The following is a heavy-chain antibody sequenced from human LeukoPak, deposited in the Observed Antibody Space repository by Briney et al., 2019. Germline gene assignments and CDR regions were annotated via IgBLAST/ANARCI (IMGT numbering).Heavy chain of an antibody. D-gene: IGHD6-6*01. CDR1: GFTFNNYA. V-gene: IGHV3-23*01. Sequence: GGSLRLSCAASGFTFNNYAMTWVRQAPGKGLEWVSVISTSGASTYSADSVKGRFTISRDNSKNTLYLQMNTLRVEDTAVYYCAKGVSTRPLYYFDNWGQGTLVTVSS. CDR2: ISTSGAST. CDR3: AKGVSTRPLYYFDN. J-gene: IGHJ4*02.